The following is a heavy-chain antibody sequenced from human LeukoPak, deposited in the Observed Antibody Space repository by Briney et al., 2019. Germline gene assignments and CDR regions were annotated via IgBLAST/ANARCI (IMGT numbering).Heavy chain of an antibody. D-gene: IGHD3-3*01. CDR3: ASGVWSGYIDY. CDR1: GFTFSSYE. Sequence: PGGSLRLSCAASGFTFSSYEMNWVRHAPGKGLEWVSYISSSGSTIYYADAAKGRFTITRDNAKNPLYLQMNSLRAEDTAIYYCASGVWSGYIDYWRQGTLVSVPS. J-gene: IGHJ4*02. CDR2: ISSSGSTI. V-gene: IGHV3-48*03.